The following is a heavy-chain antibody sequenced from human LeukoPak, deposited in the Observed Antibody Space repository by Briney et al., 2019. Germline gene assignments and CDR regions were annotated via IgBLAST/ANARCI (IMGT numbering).Heavy chain of an antibody. D-gene: IGHD2-15*01. CDR1: GFTFNNYG. V-gene: IGHV3-33*06. Sequence: NPGGSLRLSCAASGFTFNNYGMRWVRQTPGRGLEWVALIWYDGSQKYHADSVKDRFTISRDNSKNTVFMEMNSLRVEDTAVYYCAKGHLRNRGLGFMDSWGQGTLVTVSS. J-gene: IGHJ4*02. CDR2: IWYDGSQK. CDR3: AKGHLRNRGLGFMDS.